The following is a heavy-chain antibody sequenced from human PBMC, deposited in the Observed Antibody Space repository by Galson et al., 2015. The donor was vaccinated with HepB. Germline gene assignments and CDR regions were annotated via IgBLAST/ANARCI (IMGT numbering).Heavy chain of an antibody. CDR1: GGTFSGHG. D-gene: IGHD2-15*01. V-gene: IGHV1-69*13. CDR3: SMSNGPVCGDSSCRTLFSYYYYMDV. CDR2: IIPIFGTP. Sequence: SVKVSCRASGGTFSGHGISWVRQAPGQGLEWMGGIIPIFGTPNYAQKVHGRLTVTADESTSTTYMELSSLRSDDTAVYYCSMSNGPVCGDSSCRTLFSYYYYMDVWGKGTTVTVSS. J-gene: IGHJ6*03.